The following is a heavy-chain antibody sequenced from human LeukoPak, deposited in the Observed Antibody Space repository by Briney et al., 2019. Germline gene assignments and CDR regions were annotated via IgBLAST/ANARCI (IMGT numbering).Heavy chain of an antibody. J-gene: IGHJ5*02. CDR1: GFTFSSYW. Sequence: PGGSLRLSCAASGFTFSSYWMSWVRQAPGKGLEWVANIKQDGSEKYYVDSVKGRFTISRDNAKNSLYLQMNSLRAEDTAVYYCAKYCSGGSCYLDPWGQGTLVTVSS. CDR3: AKYCSGGSCYLDP. D-gene: IGHD2-15*01. V-gene: IGHV3-7*03. CDR2: IKQDGSEK.